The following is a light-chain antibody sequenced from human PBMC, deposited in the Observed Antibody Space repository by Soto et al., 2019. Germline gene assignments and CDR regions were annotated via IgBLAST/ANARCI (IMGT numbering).Light chain of an antibody. CDR1: QSVSSSY. J-gene: IGKJ1*01. V-gene: IGKV3-20*01. CDR3: QQYGSSPGWT. CDR2: GAS. Sequence: EIVLTQSPGTLSLSPGERATLSCRASQSVSSSYLAWYQQKPGQAPRLLIYGASSRATGIPDRFSGSGSGTDFTLTISRLEPEYFALYYCQQYGSSPGWTFGQGTKVEIK.